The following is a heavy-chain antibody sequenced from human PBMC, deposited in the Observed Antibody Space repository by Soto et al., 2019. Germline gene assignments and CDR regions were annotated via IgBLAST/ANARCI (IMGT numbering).Heavy chain of an antibody. D-gene: IGHD3-10*01. V-gene: IGHV4-30-2*01. J-gene: IGHJ5*02. CDR3: ARHLGDYYGSGSYSYWFDP. CDR1: GGSISSGGYS. Sequence: LSLTCAVSGGSISSGGYSWSWIRQPPGKCLEWIGYIYHGGSTYYNPSLKSRVTISVDRSKNQFSLKLSSVTAADTAVYYCARHLGDYYGSGSYSYWFDPWGQGTLVTVSS. CDR2: IYHGGST.